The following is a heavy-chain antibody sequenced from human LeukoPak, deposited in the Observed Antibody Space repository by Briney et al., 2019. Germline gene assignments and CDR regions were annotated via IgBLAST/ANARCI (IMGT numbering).Heavy chain of an antibody. Sequence: ASVKVSCKASGYTFTTYDINWVRQATGQGLESMGWMNPNSGNTGYAQKFQGRVTMTRNASMSTAYMELSSLKSEDTAVYYCARVKGGSWPDSWGQGTLVTVSS. D-gene: IGHD6-13*01. J-gene: IGHJ4*02. CDR3: ARVKGGSWPDS. CDR1: GYTFTTYD. V-gene: IGHV1-8*01. CDR2: MNPNSGNT.